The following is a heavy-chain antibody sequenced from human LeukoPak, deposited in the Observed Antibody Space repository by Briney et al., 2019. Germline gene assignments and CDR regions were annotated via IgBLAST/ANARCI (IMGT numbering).Heavy chain of an antibody. D-gene: IGHD3-9*01. CDR3: AKTGVRYFDWFYYFDY. CDR1: GFTFSSYS. J-gene: IGHJ4*02. V-gene: IGHV3-30*18. Sequence: PGGSLRLSCAASGFTFSSYSMNWVRQAPGKGLEWVAVISYDGSNKYYADSVKGRFTISRDNSKNTLYLQMNSLRAEDTAVYYCAKTGVRYFDWFYYFDYWGQGTLVTVSS. CDR2: ISYDGSNK.